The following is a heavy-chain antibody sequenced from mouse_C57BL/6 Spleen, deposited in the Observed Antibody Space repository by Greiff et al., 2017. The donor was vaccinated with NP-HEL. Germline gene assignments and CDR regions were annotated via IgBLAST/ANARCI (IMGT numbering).Heavy chain of an antibody. CDR1: GYSITSGYY. V-gene: IGHV3-6*01. J-gene: IGHJ1*03. Sequence: EVQRVESGPGLVKPSQSLSLTCSVTGYSITSGYYWNWTRQFPGNKLEWMGYISYDGSNNYNPSLKNRISITRDTSKNQFFLKLNSVTTEDTATYYCASIYYGYDVDWYFDVWGTGTTVTVSS. CDR3: ASIYYGYDVDWYFDV. CDR2: ISYDGSN. D-gene: IGHD2-2*01.